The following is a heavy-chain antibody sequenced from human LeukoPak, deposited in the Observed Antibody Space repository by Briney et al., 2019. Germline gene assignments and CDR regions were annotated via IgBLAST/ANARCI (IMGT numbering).Heavy chain of an antibody. D-gene: IGHD3-22*01. J-gene: IGHJ4*02. CDR1: GGSFSGCY. Sequence: SETLSLTCAVYGGSFSGCYWSWIRQPPGKGLEWIGEINHSGSTNYNPSLKSRVTISVDTSKNQFSLKLSSVTAADTAVYYCARVSYYDSSGYPYYFDYWGQGTLVTVSS. CDR3: ARVSYYDSSGYPYYFDY. V-gene: IGHV4-34*01. CDR2: INHSGST.